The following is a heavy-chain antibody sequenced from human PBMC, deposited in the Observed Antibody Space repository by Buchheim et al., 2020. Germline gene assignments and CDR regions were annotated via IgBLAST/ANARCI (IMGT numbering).Heavy chain of an antibody. Sequence: EVQLLESGGGLVQPGGSLRLSCAASGFTFSSYAMSWVRQAPGKGLEWVSAIIGSGCSTYYAASVKGRFTISTAHSKNPLYLQMNSLRAEDTAVYYCAKDRSTVTTGELDYWGQGTL. V-gene: IGHV3-23*01. CDR3: AKDRSTVTTGELDY. D-gene: IGHD4-11*01. CDR2: IIGSGCST. J-gene: IGHJ4*02. CDR1: GFTFSSYA.